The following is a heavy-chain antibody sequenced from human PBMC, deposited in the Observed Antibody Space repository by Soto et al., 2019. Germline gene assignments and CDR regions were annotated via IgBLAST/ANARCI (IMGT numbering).Heavy chain of an antibody. CDR3: AREVIPLTTDWYLAL. D-gene: IGHD4-17*01. J-gene: IGHJ2*01. Sequence: PSETLSLTCTVSGGSISGGVGGLYYWSWIRQPPGKGLEWIGYIYDSGSTYYNPSLKSRVTISVDTSKNQFSLRLSSVTAADTAVYYCAREVIPLTTDWYLALCGRGTLVTVSS. CDR1: GGSISGGVGGLYY. V-gene: IGHV4-30-4*01. CDR2: IYDSGST.